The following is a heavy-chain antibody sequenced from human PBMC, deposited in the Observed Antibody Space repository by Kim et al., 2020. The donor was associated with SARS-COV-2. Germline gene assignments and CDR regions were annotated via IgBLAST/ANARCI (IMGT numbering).Heavy chain of an antibody. CDR3: VSGDDSGGYYPGY. CDR2: IFSGGDT. Sequence: GGSLRLSCAASGFTVSRNYMTWVRQAPGKGLECVSVIFSGGDTYYADSVKGRFTISRDKSKNTLYLQMNSLRAEDTAVYYCVSGDDSGGYYPGYWGQGTLVTVSS. D-gene: IGHD3-22*01. V-gene: IGHV3-53*01. J-gene: IGHJ4*02. CDR1: GFTVSRNY.